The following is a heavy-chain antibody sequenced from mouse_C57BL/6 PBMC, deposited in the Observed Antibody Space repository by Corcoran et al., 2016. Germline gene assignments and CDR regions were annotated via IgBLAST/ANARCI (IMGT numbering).Heavy chain of an antibody. CDR1: GYTFTPSG. Sequence: QIQLVPSGPELKQPGATVQISCQASGYTFTPSGMRWVKKASGKGLKWKGWINTYSGVPTYADAFNGRFAFALETSDSTAYLQFNNLKNEDTAPYFWARSSGSSCDYWGQGTTLTVCS. J-gene: IGHJ2*01. D-gene: IGHD1-1*01. CDR2: INTYSGVP. CDR3: ARSSGSSCDY. V-gene: IGHV9-3*01.